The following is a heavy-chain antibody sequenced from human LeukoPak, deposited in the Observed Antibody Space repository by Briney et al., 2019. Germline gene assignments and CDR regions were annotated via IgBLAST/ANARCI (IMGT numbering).Heavy chain of an antibody. CDR2: INPNSGGT. V-gene: IGHV1-2*02. CDR1: GYTFTGYY. D-gene: IGHD1-26*01. CDR3: ARDVSGSYVTDAFDI. Sequence: GASVKVSCKASGYTFTGYYMHWVRQAPGQGLEWMGWINPNSGGTNYAQKLQGRVTMTTDTSTSTAYMELRSLRSDDTAVYYCARDVSGSYVTDAFDIWGQGTMVTVSS. J-gene: IGHJ3*02.